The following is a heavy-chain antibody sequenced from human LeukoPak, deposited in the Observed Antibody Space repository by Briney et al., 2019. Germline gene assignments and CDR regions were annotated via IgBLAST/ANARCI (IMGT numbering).Heavy chain of an antibody. CDR2: INPNSGGT. V-gene: IGHV1-2*02. Sequence: ASVKVSYKASGYTFTGYYMHWVRQAPGQGLEWMGWINPNSGGTNYAQKFQGRVTMTRDTSISTAYMELSRLRSDDTAVYYCARVLGYCSGGSCYEIDYWGQGTLVTVSS. CDR3: ARVLGYCSGGSCYEIDY. D-gene: IGHD2-15*01. J-gene: IGHJ4*02. CDR1: GYTFTGYY.